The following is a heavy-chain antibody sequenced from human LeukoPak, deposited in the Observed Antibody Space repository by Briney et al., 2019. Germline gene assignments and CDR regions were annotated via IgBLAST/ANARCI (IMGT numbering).Heavy chain of an antibody. CDR2: IKQTGSEK. D-gene: IGHD6-19*01. Sequence: GGSLRLSCATSGFTFSSYWMSWVRQAPGQGLEWVANIKQTGSEKYYVDSVKGRFTISRDDAKNSLYLQMNSLRVEDTAVHYCARTGHSSGWSAYFDYWGQGTLVTVSS. CDR3: ARTGHSSGWSAYFDY. J-gene: IGHJ4*02. CDR1: GFTFSSYW. V-gene: IGHV3-7*01.